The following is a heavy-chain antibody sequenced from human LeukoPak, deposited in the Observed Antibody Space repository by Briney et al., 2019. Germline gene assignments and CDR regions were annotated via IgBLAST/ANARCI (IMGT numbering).Heavy chain of an antibody. Sequence: GGSLRLSCAASGFTFSTYWMNWVRQAPGQGLEWLANINQDGNDKYYVDSVRGRFTISRDNAKRSLYLQMSSLRAEDTAVYFCTSGGYVDYWGQGTLVTVSS. CDR3: TSGGYVDY. CDR2: INQDGNDK. V-gene: IGHV3-7*03. J-gene: IGHJ4*02. CDR1: GFTFSTYW.